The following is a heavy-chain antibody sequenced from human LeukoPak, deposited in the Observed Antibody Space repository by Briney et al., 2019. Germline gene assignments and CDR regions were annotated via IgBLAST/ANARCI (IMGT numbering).Heavy chain of an antibody. CDR2: ISGRGASK. V-gene: IGHV3-23*01. Sequence: GGSLRLSCAVSGLTFNNYAMSWVRQAPGNGLEWVSGISGRGASKYYADSVKGRFTISRDNSKNTLYLQMNSLRAEDTAVYYCAKGVVVAPDVTPFDYWGQGTLVTVSS. D-gene: IGHD2-2*01. J-gene: IGHJ4*02. CDR3: AKGVVVAPDVTPFDY. CDR1: GLTFNNYA.